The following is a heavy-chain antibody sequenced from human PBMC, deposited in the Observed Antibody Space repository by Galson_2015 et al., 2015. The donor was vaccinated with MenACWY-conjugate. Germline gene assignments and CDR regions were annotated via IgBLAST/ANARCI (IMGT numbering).Heavy chain of an antibody. D-gene: IGHD3-22*01. CDR1: GFSFSTYG. Sequence: SLRLSCAASGFSFSTYGMDWVRQAPGKGLEWVASISSSSQYIYYADSVRGRFTISRDNAKMSLYLQMNNLRAEDTAIYYCARVRKSLFNYSYVSAYFSDGLDYWGQGTRVAVSS. J-gene: IGHJ4*02. CDR2: ISSSSQYI. CDR3: ARVRKSLFNYSYVSAYFSDGLDY. V-gene: IGHV3-21*01.